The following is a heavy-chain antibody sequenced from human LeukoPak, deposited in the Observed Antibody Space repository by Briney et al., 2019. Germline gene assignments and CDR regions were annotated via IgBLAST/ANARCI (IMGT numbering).Heavy chain of an antibody. CDR2: INPRGST. CDR1: GGSFSGYY. V-gene: IGHV4-34*01. Sequence: PSETLSLTCAINGGSFSGYYVTWIRQAPGKGLEWIGEINPRGSTIHNPSLKSRVTISLDTSKNQFSLKLSSVTAADTAVYYCARADSGSYRGYFDYWGQGTLVTVSS. J-gene: IGHJ4*02. CDR3: ARADSGSYRGYFDY. D-gene: IGHD1-26*01.